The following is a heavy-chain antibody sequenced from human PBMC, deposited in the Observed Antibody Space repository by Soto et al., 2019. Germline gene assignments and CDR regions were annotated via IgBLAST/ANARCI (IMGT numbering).Heavy chain of an antibody. J-gene: IGHJ4*02. D-gene: IGHD6-19*01. V-gene: IGHV1-18*01. Sequence: QVQLIQSGVEGKKPGASVKVSCRASGFTFTHFGISWVRQAPGQSFEWMGWINPDTGFTKDAEKFQGRITVTSDTSTNTSYMELRSLTSDDTALYYCARGSSGMSYWGQGTLVTVSS. CDR3: ARGSSGMSY. CDR2: INPDTGFT. CDR1: GFTFTHFG.